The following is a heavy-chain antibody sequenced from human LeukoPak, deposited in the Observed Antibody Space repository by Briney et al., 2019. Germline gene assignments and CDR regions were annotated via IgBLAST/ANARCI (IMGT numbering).Heavy chain of an antibody. CDR3: ARGGPNYYDSSGAYDY. D-gene: IGHD3-22*01. J-gene: IGHJ4*02. CDR2: IYYSGST. V-gene: IGHV4-59*11. CDR1: GGSISSHY. Sequence: SETLSLTCTVSGGSISSHYWSWIRQPPGKGLEWIGYIYYSGSTNYNPSLKSRVTISVDTSKNQFSLKLSSVTAADTDVYYCARGGPNYYDSSGAYDYWGQGTLVTVSS.